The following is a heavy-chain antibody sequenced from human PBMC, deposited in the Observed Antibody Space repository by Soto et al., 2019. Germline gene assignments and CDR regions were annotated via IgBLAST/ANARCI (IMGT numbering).Heavy chain of an antibody. V-gene: IGHV1-69*02. CDR3: ARMVERTYDYVWGSYPY. Sequence: GASVKVSCKASGGTFSSYTISWVRQAPGQGLEWMGRIIPILGIANYAQKFQGRVAITADKSTSTAYMELSSLRSEDTAVYYCARMVERTYDYVWGSYPYWGQGTLVTVSS. D-gene: IGHD3-16*02. CDR2: IIPILGIA. CDR1: GGTFSSYT. J-gene: IGHJ4*02.